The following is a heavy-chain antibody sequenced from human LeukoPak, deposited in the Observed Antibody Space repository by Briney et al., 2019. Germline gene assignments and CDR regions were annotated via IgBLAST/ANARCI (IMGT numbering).Heavy chain of an antibody. CDR3: ARGGLSIMGY. V-gene: IGHV3-48*01. CDR1: GITFSSYS. CDR2: ISSSGSTK. Sequence: GGSLRFSCGASGITFSSYSMNWVRQAQGKGLEWVSYISSSGSTKYYADSVKGRFTISRDNARNSLYLQMNSLRAEDMAVYFCARGGLSIMGYWGQGTLVTVSS. J-gene: IGHJ4*02. D-gene: IGHD2/OR15-2a*01.